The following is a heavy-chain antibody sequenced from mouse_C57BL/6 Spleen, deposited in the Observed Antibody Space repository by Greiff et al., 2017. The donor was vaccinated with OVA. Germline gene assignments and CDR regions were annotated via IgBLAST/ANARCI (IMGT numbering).Heavy chain of an antibody. Sequence: QVQLQQSGPELVKPGASVKISCKASGYAFSSSWMNWVKQRPGKGLEWIGRIYPGDGDTNYNGKFKGKATLTADKSSSTAYMQLSSLTSEDSAVYFCARLLYYDYEDYAMDYWGQGTSVTVSS. V-gene: IGHV1-82*01. CDR2: IYPGDGDT. D-gene: IGHD2-4*01. CDR3: ARLLYYDYEDYAMDY. CDR1: GYAFSSSW. J-gene: IGHJ4*01.